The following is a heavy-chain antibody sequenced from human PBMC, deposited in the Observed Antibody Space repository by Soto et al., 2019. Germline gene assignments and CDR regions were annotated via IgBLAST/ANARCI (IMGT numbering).Heavy chain of an antibody. Sequence: SSETLSLTCAVYGGYFRGYYWSWIRQPPGKGLEWIGEINHSGSTNYNPSLKSRVTISVDTSKNQFSLKLSSVTAADTAVYYCARALHQYFDWSRHYYGMDVWGQGTTVTV. J-gene: IGHJ6*02. CDR1: GGYFRGYY. CDR3: ARALHQYFDWSRHYYGMDV. CDR2: INHSGST. D-gene: IGHD3-9*01. V-gene: IGHV4-34*01.